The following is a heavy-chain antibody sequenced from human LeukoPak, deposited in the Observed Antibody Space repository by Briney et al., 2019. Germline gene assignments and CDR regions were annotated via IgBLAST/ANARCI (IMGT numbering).Heavy chain of an antibody. V-gene: IGHV3-23*01. J-gene: IGHJ4*02. CDR1: GFTFSSYA. CDR3: AKDIVVVPAAIPLGYSGYKTGFPTDY. D-gene: IGHD2-2*02. Sequence: PGGSLRLSCAASGFTFSSYAMSWVRQAPGKGLEWVSAISGSGGSTYYADSVKGRFTISRDNSKNTLYLQMNSLRAEDTAVYYCAKDIVVVPAAIPLGYSGYKTGFPTDYWGQGTLVTVSS. CDR2: ISGSGGST.